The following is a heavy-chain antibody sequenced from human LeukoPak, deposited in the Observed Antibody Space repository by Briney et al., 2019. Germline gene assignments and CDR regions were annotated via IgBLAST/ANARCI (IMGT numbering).Heavy chain of an antibody. Sequence: GGSLRLSCAASGYTFSSFWIHWVRQAPGKGLEWVSGISWNSGSIGYADSVKGRFTISRDNAKNSLYLQMNSLRAEDTALYYCAKVPGYSSGWYLDYFDYWGQGTLVTVSS. J-gene: IGHJ4*02. D-gene: IGHD6-19*01. CDR3: AKVPGYSSGWYLDYFDY. V-gene: IGHV3-9*01. CDR2: ISWNSGSI. CDR1: GYTFSSFW.